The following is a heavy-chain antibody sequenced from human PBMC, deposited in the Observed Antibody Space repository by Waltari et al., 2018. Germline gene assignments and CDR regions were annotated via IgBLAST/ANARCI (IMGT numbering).Heavy chain of an antibody. CDR2: IYPGDSDT. D-gene: IGHD2-15*01. CDR1: GYSFTSYW. V-gene: IGHV5-51*03. Sequence: EVQLVQSGAEVKKPGESLKISCKGSGYSFTSYWIGWVRQMLRTGLQWMGIIYPGDSDTRYSPSFQGQFTISADKSISTAYLQWSSLKASDTAMYYCARRVGIGYCSGGSCYHFDYWGQGTLVTVSS. CDR3: ARRVGIGYCSGGSCYHFDY. J-gene: IGHJ4*02.